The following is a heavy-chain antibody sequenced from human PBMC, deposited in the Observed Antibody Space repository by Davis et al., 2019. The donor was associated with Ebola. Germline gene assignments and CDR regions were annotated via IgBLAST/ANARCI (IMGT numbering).Heavy chain of an antibody. Sequence: GESLKISCAASGFTFSDYYMSWIRQAPGKGLEWVSSISSSSSYIYHADSVKGRFTISRDNAKNSLYLQMNSLRAEDTAVYYCARDRGPHYYGMDVWGQGTTVTVSS. CDR3: ARDRGPHYYGMDV. V-gene: IGHV3-11*05. J-gene: IGHJ6*02. CDR2: ISSSSSYI. CDR1: GFTFSDYY.